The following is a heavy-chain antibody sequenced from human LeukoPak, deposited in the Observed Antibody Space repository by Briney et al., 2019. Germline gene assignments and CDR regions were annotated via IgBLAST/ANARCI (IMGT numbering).Heavy chain of an antibody. J-gene: IGHJ6*03. CDR2: IYYSGST. CDR3: ARGPETPYYYYYMDV. V-gene: IGHV4-59*01. D-gene: IGHD1-14*01. Sequence: SETLSLTCTVSGGSISSYYWSWIRQPPGKGLEWIGYIYYSGSTNYNPSLMSRVTISVDTSKNQFSLKLSSVTAADTAVYYCARGPETPYYYYYMDVWGKGTTVTVSS. CDR1: GGSISSYY.